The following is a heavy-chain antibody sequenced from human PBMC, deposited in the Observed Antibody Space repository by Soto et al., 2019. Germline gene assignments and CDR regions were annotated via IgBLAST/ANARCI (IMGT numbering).Heavy chain of an antibody. Sequence: SVKVSCKASGGTFSSYTISWVRQAPGQGLEWMGRIIPILGIANYAQKFQGRVTITADKSTSTAYMELSSLRSEDTAVYYCARVERDIVVVPAAFGGYYNWFDPWGQGTLVTVSS. CDR2: IIPILGIA. V-gene: IGHV1-69*02. D-gene: IGHD2-2*01. J-gene: IGHJ5*02. CDR3: ARVERDIVVVPAAFGGYYNWFDP. CDR1: GGTFSSYT.